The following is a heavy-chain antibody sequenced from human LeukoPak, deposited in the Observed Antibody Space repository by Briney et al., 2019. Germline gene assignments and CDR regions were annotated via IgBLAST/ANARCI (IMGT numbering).Heavy chain of an antibody. CDR1: GGTFSSYA. V-gene: IGHV1-69*04. J-gene: IGHJ4*02. CDR3: VGVTSAGFDY. CDR2: IIPILGIA. D-gene: IGHD3-10*01. Sequence: SVKVSCKASGGTFSSYAISWVRQAPGQGLEWMGRIIPILGIANYAQKFQGRVTITADKSTSTAHMELSSLRSEDTAVYYCVGVTSAGFDYWGQGTLVTVSS.